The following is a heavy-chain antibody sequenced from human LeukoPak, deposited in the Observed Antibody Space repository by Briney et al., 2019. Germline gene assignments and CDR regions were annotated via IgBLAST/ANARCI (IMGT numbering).Heavy chain of an antibody. CDR2: ITGNT. V-gene: IGHV4-39*01. J-gene: IGHJ4*02. Sequence: SETLSLTCTVSGGSISSSVYHWGWIRQPPGKGLEWIGSITGNTYYNPSLKSRVAISLDTSKNQFYLKLTSVTPADTAMYYCTRLSNGRALDLSGQGALVTVSS. CDR3: TRLSNGRALDL. D-gene: IGHD2-8*01. CDR1: GGSISSSVYH.